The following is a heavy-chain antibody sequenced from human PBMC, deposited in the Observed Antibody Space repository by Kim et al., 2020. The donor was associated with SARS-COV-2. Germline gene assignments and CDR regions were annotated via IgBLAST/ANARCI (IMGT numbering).Heavy chain of an antibody. V-gene: IGHV3-21*01. J-gene: IGHJ4*02. CDR2: ISSSSSYI. Sequence: GGSLRLSCAASGFTFSSYSMNWVRQAPGKGLEWVSSISSSSSYIYYADSVKGRFTISRDNAKNSLYLQMNSLRAEDTAVYYCARDPYGSGEGIDYWGQGTLVTVSS. D-gene: IGHD3-10*01. CDR3: ARDPYGSGEGIDY. CDR1: GFTFSSYS.